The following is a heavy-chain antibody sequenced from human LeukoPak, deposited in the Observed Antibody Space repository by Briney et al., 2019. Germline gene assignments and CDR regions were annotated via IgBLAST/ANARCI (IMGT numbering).Heavy chain of an antibody. CDR2: VNPSVGST. J-gene: IGHJ3*02. CDR1: GYTFTSSY. CDR3: ARYAGSLDAFDM. V-gene: IGHV1-46*01. Sequence: ASVKVSCKTSGYTFTSSYIHWVRQAPGQGLGWMGVVNPSVGSTTYAQKSQGRVTMTRDTSTSTVYMELSSLRSEDTAVYYCARYAGSLDAFDMWGQGTMVTVSP.